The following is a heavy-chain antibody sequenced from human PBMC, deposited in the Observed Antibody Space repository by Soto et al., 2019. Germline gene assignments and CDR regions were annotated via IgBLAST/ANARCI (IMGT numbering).Heavy chain of an antibody. CDR2: ISSRGSII. Sequence: GGSLRLSCAASGFTFSDYYMSWIRQAPGKGLEWISYISSRGSIIYYADSVKGRFTISRDNAKNSLCLQMDSLRAEDTAIYFCATVRPYYYDSSGLNDFWGQGTLVTVSS. J-gene: IGHJ4*02. CDR1: GFTFSDYY. CDR3: ATVRPYYYDSSGLNDF. D-gene: IGHD3-22*01. V-gene: IGHV3-11*01.